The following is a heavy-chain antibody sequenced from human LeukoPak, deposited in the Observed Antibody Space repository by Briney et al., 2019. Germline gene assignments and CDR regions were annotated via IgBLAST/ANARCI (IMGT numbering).Heavy chain of an antibody. CDR1: GFTFSSYA. J-gene: IGHJ4*02. CDR2: IHYDGARS. Sequence: GGSLRLSCAASGFTFSSYAMSWVRQAPGKGLEWVAFIHYDGARSYYADSVKGRFTISRDNSRNTLYLQMNSLRAEDTAVYYCARVRDYWGQGTLVTVSS. CDR3: ARVRDY. V-gene: IGHV3-30*02.